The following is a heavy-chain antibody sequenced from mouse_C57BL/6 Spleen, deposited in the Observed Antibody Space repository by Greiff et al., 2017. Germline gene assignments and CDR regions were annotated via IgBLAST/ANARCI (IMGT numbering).Heavy chain of an antibody. CDR3: ARRLYGNYED. J-gene: IGHJ2*01. Sequence: QVQLQQPGAELVRPGSSVKLSCKASGYTFTSYWLHWVKQRPIQGLEWIGNIDPSDSETHYNQKFKDKATLTVDKSSSTAYMQLSSLTSEDSAVYYCARRLYGNYEDWGQGTTLTVAS. CDR1: GYTFTSYW. CDR2: IDPSDSET. D-gene: IGHD2-1*01. V-gene: IGHV1-52*01.